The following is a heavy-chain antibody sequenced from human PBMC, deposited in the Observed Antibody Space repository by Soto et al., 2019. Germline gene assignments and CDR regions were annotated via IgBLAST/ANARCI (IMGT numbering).Heavy chain of an antibody. J-gene: IGHJ4*02. CDR1: GFVFRNYA. V-gene: IGHV3-30*03. D-gene: IGHD2-21*02. CDR3: TIANTGDCGRDCSSGYFDY. CDR2: ISYDESNK. Sequence: QVQLVESGGGVVQPGRSLRLSCVASGFVFRNYAMHWVRQAPGKGLEWVASISYDESNKNYGDSVRGRFTISRDNSKNTLFLQPNTLRDTATAIYYCTIANTGDCGRDCSSGYFDYWGQGALVTVSS.